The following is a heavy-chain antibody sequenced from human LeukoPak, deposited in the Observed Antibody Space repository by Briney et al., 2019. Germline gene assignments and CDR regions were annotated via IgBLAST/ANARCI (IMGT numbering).Heavy chain of an antibody. V-gene: IGHV1-2*02. CDR1: GYTFTGYY. Sequence: ASVKVSCKASGYTFTGYYMHWVRQAPGQGLEWMGWINPNSGGTNYAQKFQGRVTMTRDTSISTAYMELSRLRSDDTAVYYCARDAIFGVVRAWFDPWGQGTLVTVSS. CDR3: ARDAIFGVVRAWFDP. D-gene: IGHD3-3*01. J-gene: IGHJ5*02. CDR2: INPNSGGT.